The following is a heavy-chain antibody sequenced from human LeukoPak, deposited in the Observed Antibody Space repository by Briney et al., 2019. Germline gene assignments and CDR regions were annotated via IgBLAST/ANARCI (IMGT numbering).Heavy chain of an antibody. CDR2: IRYDGSNK. D-gene: IGHD3-22*01. V-gene: IGHV3-30*02. Sequence: GGSLRLSCTASGFTFSSYGMHWVRQAPGKGLEWVAFIRYDGSNKYYADSVKGRFTISRDNSKNTLNLHMNSLRAEDTAVYYCAKDPTHYRVWDYYETIGLSYWGQGTLVTVSS. CDR1: GFTFSSYG. J-gene: IGHJ4*02. CDR3: AKDPTHYRVWDYYETIGLSY.